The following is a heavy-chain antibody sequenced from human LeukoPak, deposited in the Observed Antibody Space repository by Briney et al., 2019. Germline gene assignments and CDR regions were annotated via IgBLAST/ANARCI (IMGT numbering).Heavy chain of an antibody. CDR3: VRGYSFGPNGTDV. CDR1: GFPFSSYV. J-gene: IGHJ6*02. Sequence: GGSLKISCSASGFPFSSYVMHWVRQAPGKGLEYVSAISDSGGSTYYADSVKGRFTISRDNSKNTLYLQMSSLRAEDTAVYFCVRGYSFGPNGTDVWGQGTTVTVSS. V-gene: IGHV3-64D*09. D-gene: IGHD2-15*01. CDR2: ISDSGGST.